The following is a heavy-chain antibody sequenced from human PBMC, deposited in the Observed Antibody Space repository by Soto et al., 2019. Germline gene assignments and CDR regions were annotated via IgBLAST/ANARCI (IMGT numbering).Heavy chain of an antibody. V-gene: IGHV4-39*07. CDR1: GDFITNSLYY. CDR2: FYNSGST. D-gene: IGHD6-13*01. Sequence: SETLSLTCTVSGDFITNSLYYWVWIRQPPGKGLEWIGSFYNSGSTHYNPSLKSRVTMSVDTSKNQFSLRLNSVTAADTAVYYCARVEGYLLNWFDPWGQGTLVTV. CDR3: ARVEGYLLNWFDP. J-gene: IGHJ5*02.